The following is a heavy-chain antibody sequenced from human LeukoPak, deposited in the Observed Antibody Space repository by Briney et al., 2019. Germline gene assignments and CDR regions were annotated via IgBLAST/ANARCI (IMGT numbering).Heavy chain of an antibody. J-gene: IGHJ4*02. V-gene: IGHV4-34*01. Sequence: SETLSLTCAVYGGSFSGYYWSWIRQPPGKGLEWIGEINHSGSTYYNPSLKSRVTISVDTSKNQFSLKLSSVTAADTAVYYCARHEARSGWYQNAGVDYWGQGTLVTVSS. CDR3: ARHEARSGWYQNAGVDY. D-gene: IGHD6-19*01. CDR1: GGSFSGYY. CDR2: INHSGST.